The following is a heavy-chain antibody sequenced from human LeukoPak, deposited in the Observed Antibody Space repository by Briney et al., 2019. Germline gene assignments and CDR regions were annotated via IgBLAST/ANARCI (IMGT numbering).Heavy chain of an antibody. J-gene: IGHJ4*02. Sequence: PGGSLRLPCAASVFIFSSYAMSGVPHAPGKGLECVSAIRGSGGRSYYAESVKGRFTISRDNSTNTVYLQMNSLRAEDTAVYYCAKDLGRGYYGSGLDYWGQGTLVTVSS. D-gene: IGHD3-10*01. V-gene: IGHV3-23*01. CDR3: AKDLGRGYYGSGLDY. CDR1: VFIFSSYA. CDR2: IRGSGGRS.